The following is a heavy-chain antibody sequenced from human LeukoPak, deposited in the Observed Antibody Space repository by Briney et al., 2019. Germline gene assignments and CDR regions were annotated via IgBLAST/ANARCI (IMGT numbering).Heavy chain of an antibody. J-gene: IGHJ6*02. CDR1: GFTFSSYG. V-gene: IGHV3-33*01. CDR3: ARESSNKTSYDFWSGYRSQTYYYGMDV. Sequence: GGSLRLSCAASGFTFSSYGMHWVRQAPGKGLEWVAVIWYDGSNKYYADSVKGRFTISRDNSKNTLYLQMNSLRAEDTAVYYCARESSNKTSYDFWSGYRSQTYYYGMDVWGQGTTVTVSS. D-gene: IGHD3-3*01. CDR2: IWYDGSNK.